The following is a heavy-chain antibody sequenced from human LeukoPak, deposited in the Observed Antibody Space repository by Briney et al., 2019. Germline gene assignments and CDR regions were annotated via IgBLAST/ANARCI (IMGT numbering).Heavy chain of an antibody. V-gene: IGHV1-58*02. CDR3: AASSGNNDFVYFRN. CDR1: GFTFARSA. J-gene: IGHJ1*01. D-gene: IGHD1/OR15-1a*01. CDR2: IVVGSGNT. Sequence: SVKVSCKASGFTFARSAMQWVRQARGQRLEYIGWIVVGSGNTHYAQKFQERVTITRDLSTTTVYMDVSSLRSEDTAIYYCAASSGNNDFVYFRNWGQGTLVTVSS.